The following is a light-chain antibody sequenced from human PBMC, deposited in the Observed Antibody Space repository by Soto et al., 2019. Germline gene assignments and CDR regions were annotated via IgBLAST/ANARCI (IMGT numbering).Light chain of an antibody. CDR2: EVS. CDR3: CSYAGSSTDVV. CDR1: SSDVGSYNL. V-gene: IGLV2-23*02. J-gene: IGLJ2*01. Sequence: QSVLTQPASVSGSPGQSITISCTGTSSDVGSYNLVSWYQQHPGKAPKLMIYEVSKRPSGVSNRFSGSKSGNTASLTISGLRAEDEADYYCCSYAGSSTDVVFGGGTKVTVL.